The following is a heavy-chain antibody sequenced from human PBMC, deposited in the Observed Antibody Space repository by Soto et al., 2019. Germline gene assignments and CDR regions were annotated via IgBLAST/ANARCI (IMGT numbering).Heavy chain of an antibody. Sequence: GPTLVNPTQTLTLTCTLSGFSLRSSGMCVNWIRQAPGKALEWLALIEWDDDKYYSTSLKSRLTISKDTSKNQVVLTMTNMDPADTATYYCARGISVISYYFGMDVWGQGTTVTVSS. CDR3: ARGISVISYYFGMDV. CDR2: IEWDDDK. J-gene: IGHJ6*02. V-gene: IGHV2-70*01. D-gene: IGHD3-3*02. CDR1: GFSLRSSGMC.